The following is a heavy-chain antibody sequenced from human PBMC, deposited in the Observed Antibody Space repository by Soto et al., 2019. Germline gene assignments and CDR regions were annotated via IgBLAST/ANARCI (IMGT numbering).Heavy chain of an antibody. D-gene: IGHD6-6*01. J-gene: IGHJ6*02. CDR1: GYTFTSYG. CDR2: ISAYNGNT. CDR3: ARDSSVAARPLLFFYYYYGMDV. V-gene: IGHV1-18*01. Sequence: QVQLVQSGAEVKKPGASVKVSCKASGYTFTSYGISWVRQAPGQGLEWMGWISAYNGNTNYAQKLQGRVTMTTDTATSTAYRELRSLRSDDTAVYYCARDSSVAARPLLFFYYYYGMDVWGQGTTVTVSS.